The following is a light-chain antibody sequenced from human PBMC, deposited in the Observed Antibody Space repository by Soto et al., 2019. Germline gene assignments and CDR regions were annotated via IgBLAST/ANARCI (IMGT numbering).Light chain of an antibody. V-gene: IGLV2-14*01. CDR3: SSYSGSSARDYV. CDR2: DVS. CDR1: SSDIGAYDY. Sequence: QSVLTQPASVSGSPGQSITIYCTGSSSDIGAYDYVSWYLQHSGRAPQLLIYDVSSRPSGVSSRFSGSKSGNTASLTISGLQADDASDYYCSSYSGSSARDYVFGTGTKVTVL. J-gene: IGLJ1*01.